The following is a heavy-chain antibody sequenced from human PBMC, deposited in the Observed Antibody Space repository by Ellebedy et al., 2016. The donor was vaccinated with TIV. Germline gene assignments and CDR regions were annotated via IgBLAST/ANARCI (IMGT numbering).Heavy chain of an antibody. D-gene: IGHD3-3*01. Sequence: SETLSLXXAVSGGSISNSNWWSWVRQPPGKGLEWIGAIYHSGSTNYNPSPKSRVTILVDKSKNQFSLKLSSVTAADTAVYYCAKATDDFWSGSPNYYFDYWGQGTLVTVSS. J-gene: IGHJ4*02. CDR1: GGSISNSNW. CDR2: IYHSGST. V-gene: IGHV4-4*02. CDR3: AKATDDFWSGSPNYYFDY.